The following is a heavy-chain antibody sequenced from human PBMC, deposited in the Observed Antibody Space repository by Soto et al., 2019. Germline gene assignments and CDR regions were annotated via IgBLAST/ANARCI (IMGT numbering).Heavy chain of an antibody. J-gene: IGHJ4*02. CDR3: ARRDCGSGPNCDCVAPALAY. CDR2: VSSSGSST. CDR1: GFTFSNYD. V-gene: IGHV3-23*01. D-gene: IGHD2-21*01. Sequence: EVQLLESGGGLVQPGGSLRLSCAASGFTFSNYDMTWVRQAPGKGLEWVSSVSSSGSSTHDADSVKGRFTISRDNPKKTWYLHMSRLSAADTAVYYCARRDCGSGPNCDCVAPALAYWGQGNLVTVTS.